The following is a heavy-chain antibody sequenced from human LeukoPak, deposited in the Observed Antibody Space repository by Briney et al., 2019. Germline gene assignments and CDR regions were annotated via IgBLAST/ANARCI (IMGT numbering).Heavy chain of an antibody. V-gene: IGHV3-33*01. D-gene: IGHD3-10*01. J-gene: IGHJ4*02. CDR1: GFTFSSYG. CDR3: ARERGTHGSGSYPFDY. CDR2: IWYDGGNK. Sequence: GGSLRLSCAASGFTFSSYGMHWVRQAPGKGLEWVAVIWYDGGNKYYADSVKGRFTISRDNSKNTLYLQMNSLRAEDTAVYYCARERGTHGSGSYPFDYWGQGTLVTVSS.